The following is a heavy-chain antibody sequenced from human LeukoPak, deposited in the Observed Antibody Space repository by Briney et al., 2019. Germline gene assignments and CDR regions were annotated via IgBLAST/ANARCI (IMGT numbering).Heavy chain of an antibody. CDR3: ASILRFLEWLAMDV. V-gene: IGHV3-30*02. Sequence: GGSLRLSCAASGFTFSSYGMHWVRQAPGKGLEWVAFIRYDGSNKYYADSVKGRFTISRDNSKNTLYLQMNSLRAEDTAVYYCASILRFLEWLAMDVWGKGTTVTVSS. CDR1: GFTFSSYG. D-gene: IGHD3-3*01. J-gene: IGHJ6*03. CDR2: IRYDGSNK.